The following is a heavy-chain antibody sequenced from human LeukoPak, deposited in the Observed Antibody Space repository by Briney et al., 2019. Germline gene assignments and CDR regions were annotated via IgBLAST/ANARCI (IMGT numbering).Heavy chain of an antibody. CDR3: ACASSHRIAAGGDY. CDR1: GFTFDSYA. CDR2: ISYDGRNN. Sequence: PGGSLRLSCAASGFTFDSYAMHWVRQAPGKGLEWLAVISYDGRNNYYGDSVKGRFTISRDNPKNTLYLQMNSLRAEDTAVYYCACASSHRIAAGGDYWGQGTLVTVSS. J-gene: IGHJ4*02. V-gene: IGHV3-30*04. D-gene: IGHD6-13*01.